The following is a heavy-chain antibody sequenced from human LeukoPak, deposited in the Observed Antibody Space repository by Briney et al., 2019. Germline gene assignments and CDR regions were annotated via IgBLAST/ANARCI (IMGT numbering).Heavy chain of an antibody. J-gene: IGHJ5*02. CDR3: AKEGGSWFDP. Sequence: PGGSLRLSCAASGFTFSDYYMSWIRQAPGKGLEWVAFIRYDGSNKYYADSVKGRFTISRDNSKNTLYLQMNSLRAEDTAVYYCAKEGGSWFDPWGQGTLVTVSS. CDR2: IRYDGSNK. CDR1: GFTFSDYY. V-gene: IGHV3-30*02. D-gene: IGHD2-15*01.